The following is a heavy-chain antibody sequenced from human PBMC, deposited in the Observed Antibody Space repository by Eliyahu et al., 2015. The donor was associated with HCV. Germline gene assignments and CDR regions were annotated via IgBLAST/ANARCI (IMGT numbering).Heavy chain of an antibody. CDR1: GFTFSNAW. Sequence: EVQLVXSGGGLVKPGGSLXLSXVASGFTFSNAWXWWVRQAPGKGLEWVGRIKTKADGETTDYAAPVKGRFTISRDDSKDTLDLLMNSLKAEDTAVYYCVRSFGIVNYFDYWGQGTLVTVSS. CDR3: VRSFGIVNYFDY. J-gene: IGHJ4*02. CDR2: IKTKADGETT. D-gene: IGHD3-3*01. V-gene: IGHV3-15*01.